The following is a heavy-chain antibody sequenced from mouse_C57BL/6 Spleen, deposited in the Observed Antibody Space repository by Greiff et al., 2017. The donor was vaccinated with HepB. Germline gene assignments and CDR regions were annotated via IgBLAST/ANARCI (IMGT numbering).Heavy chain of an antibody. D-gene: IGHD2-4*01. CDR1: GYSITSGYY. J-gene: IGHJ4*01. CDR2: ISYDGSN. CDR3: AREGDYDYDVGYYAMDY. Sequence: EVQLVESGPGLVKPSQSLSLTCSVTGYSITSGYYWNWIRQFPGNKLEWMGYISYDGSNNYNPSLKNRISITRDTSKNQFFLKLNSVTTEDTATYYCAREGDYDYDVGYYAMDYWGQGTSVTVSS. V-gene: IGHV3-6*01.